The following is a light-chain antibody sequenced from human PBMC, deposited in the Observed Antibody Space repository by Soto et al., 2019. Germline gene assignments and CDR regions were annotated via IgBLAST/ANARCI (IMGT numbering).Light chain of an antibody. J-gene: IGLJ1*01. CDR3: YSYAGENLYV. CDR2: EGT. Sequence: QSVLTQPASVSASPGQSITIPCTGTSSDVGSYNLVSWFQQHPGKVPKLLIYEGTKRPSGLSERFSGSKSGTTASLTISGLQAEDEAHYYCYSYAGENLYVFGTGTKVTVL. V-gene: IGLV2-23*01. CDR1: SSDVGSYNL.